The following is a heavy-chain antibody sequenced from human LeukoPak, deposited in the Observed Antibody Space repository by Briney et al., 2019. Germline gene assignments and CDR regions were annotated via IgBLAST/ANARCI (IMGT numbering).Heavy chain of an antibody. Sequence: SETLSLSCSVSGVAITRYCWSWIRQSPGRGLEWIGDISYSGGTRYNPSFESRVTMSQDTSKNQFSLRLNSVTATDSAVYYCARETDLTVAGGFRNAFDLWAKGQGSPSLQ. J-gene: IGHJ3*01. CDR3: ARETDLTVAGGFRNAFDL. CDR1: GVAITRYC. D-gene: IGHD6-19*01. CDR2: ISYSGGT. V-gene: IGHV4-59*08.